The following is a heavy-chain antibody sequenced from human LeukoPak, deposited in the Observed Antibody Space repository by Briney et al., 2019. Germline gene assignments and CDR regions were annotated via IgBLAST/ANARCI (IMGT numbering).Heavy chain of an antibody. CDR3: ARGGRPKGYFDY. CDR2: ISSSSYI. CDR1: GFTFSSYS. J-gene: IGHJ4*02. Sequence: PGGSLRLSCAASGFTFSSYSMNWVRQAPGKGLEWVSSISSSSYIYYADSVKGRFTISRDNAKNSLYLQMNSLRAEDTAVYYCARGGRPKGYFDYWGQGTLVTVSS. V-gene: IGHV3-21*01.